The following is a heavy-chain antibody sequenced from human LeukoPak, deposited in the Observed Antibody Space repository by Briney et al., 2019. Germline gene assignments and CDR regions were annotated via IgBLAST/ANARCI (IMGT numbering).Heavy chain of an antibody. J-gene: IGHJ4*02. CDR1: GGSFYNYY. Sequence: SETLSLTCAVYGGSFYNYYWTWIRQSPEKGLEWIGEIYHSGSTNINPSLKSRLTMSVDTSKKQFSLKLNSVTAADSAVYYCARRMSRTRLLSRPARDDPYLDSWGQGTLVTISS. CDR2: IYHSGST. D-gene: IGHD1-1*01. CDR3: ARRMSRTRLLSRPARDDPYLDS. V-gene: IGHV4-34*01.